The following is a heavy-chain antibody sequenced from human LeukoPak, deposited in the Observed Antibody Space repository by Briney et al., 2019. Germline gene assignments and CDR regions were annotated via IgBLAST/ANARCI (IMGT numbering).Heavy chain of an antibody. CDR2: IYSGGST. V-gene: IGHV3-53*01. Sequence: GGSLRLSCAASGFTVSSNYMSWVRQAPGKGLEWVSVIYSGGSTYYADSVKGRFTISGDNSKNTLYLQMNSLRAEDTAVYYCAKYSSGYSFDAFDIWGQGTMVTVSS. CDR3: AKYSSGYSFDAFDI. D-gene: IGHD3-22*01. CDR1: GFTVSSNY. J-gene: IGHJ3*02.